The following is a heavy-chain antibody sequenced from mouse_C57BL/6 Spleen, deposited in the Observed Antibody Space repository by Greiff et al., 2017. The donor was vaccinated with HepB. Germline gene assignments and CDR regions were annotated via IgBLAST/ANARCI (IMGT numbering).Heavy chain of an antibody. CDR2: IYPGDGDT. Sequence: QVQLKESGPELVKPGASVKISCKASGYAFSSSWMNWVKQRPGKGLEWIGRIYPGDGDTNYNGKFKGKATLTADKSSSTAYMQLSSLTSEDSAVYFCARDYYRGAMDYWGQGTSVTVSS. D-gene: IGHD1-1*01. J-gene: IGHJ4*01. V-gene: IGHV1-82*01. CDR1: GYAFSSSW. CDR3: ARDYYRGAMDY.